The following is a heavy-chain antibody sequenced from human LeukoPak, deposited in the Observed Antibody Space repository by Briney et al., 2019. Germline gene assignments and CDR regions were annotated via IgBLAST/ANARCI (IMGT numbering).Heavy chain of an antibody. CDR3: AKEDLYYGMDV. CDR1: GFTFSGYA. V-gene: IGHV3-23*01. CDR2: ISDSGGST. Sequence: GGSLRLSCAASGFTFSGYAMSWVRQAPGKGLEWVSAISDSGGSTYYPDSVKGQFTISRDNSRNTLYLQSNSLRAEDTAVYYCAKEDLYYGMDVWGKGTTVTVSS. J-gene: IGHJ6*04.